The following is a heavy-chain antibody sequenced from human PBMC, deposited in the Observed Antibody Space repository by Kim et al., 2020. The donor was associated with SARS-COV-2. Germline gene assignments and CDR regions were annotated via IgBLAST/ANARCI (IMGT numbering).Heavy chain of an antibody. Sequence: SVKVSCKASGGTFSSYAISWVRQAPGQGLEWMGGIIPIFGKANYAQKFQGRVTITADESTSTAYMELSSLRSEDTAVYYCARAYYYDSSDTTNYYGMDVWGQGTTVTVSS. V-gene: IGHV1-69*13. J-gene: IGHJ6*02. CDR3: ARAYYYDSSDTTNYYGMDV. CDR2: IIPIFGKA. D-gene: IGHD3-22*01. CDR1: GGTFSSYA.